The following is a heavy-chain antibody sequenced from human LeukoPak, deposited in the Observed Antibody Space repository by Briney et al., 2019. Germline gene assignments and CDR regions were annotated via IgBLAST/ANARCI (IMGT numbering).Heavy chain of an antibody. V-gene: IGHV3-30-3*01. Sequence: GGSLRLSCAASGFTFSSYAMHWVRQAPGKGLEWVAVISYDGSNKYYADSVKGRFTISRDNSKNTLYLQMNSLRAEDTAVYYCARGGGVVVPAAIRSWFDPWGQGTLVTVSS. CDR2: ISYDGSNK. CDR3: ARGGGVVVPAAIRSWFDP. CDR1: GFTFSSYA. J-gene: IGHJ5*02. D-gene: IGHD2-2*02.